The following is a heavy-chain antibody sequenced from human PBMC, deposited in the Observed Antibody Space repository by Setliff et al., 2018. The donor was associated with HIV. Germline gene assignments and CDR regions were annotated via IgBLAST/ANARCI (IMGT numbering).Heavy chain of an antibody. D-gene: IGHD6-19*01. CDR2: IYSSGST. CDR3: ARFIAVAGFDY. J-gene: IGHJ4*02. V-gene: IGHV4-4*09. Sequence: SETLSLTCTVSGDSISGHYWSWIRQPPGKALEWIGYIYSSGSTNYNPSLKGRVTISEDTSKNQFSLKLISMTDADTAVYYCARFIAVAGFDYWGQGTLVTVSS. CDR1: GDSISGHY.